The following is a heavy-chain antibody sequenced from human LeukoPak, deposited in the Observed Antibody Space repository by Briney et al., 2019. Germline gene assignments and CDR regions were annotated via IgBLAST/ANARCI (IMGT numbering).Heavy chain of an antibody. CDR2: ISSSSSYT. CDR1: GFTFSDYY. V-gene: IGHV3-11*05. CDR3: ARDTYSSSPPDGMDV. J-gene: IGHJ6*02. D-gene: IGHD6-13*01. Sequence: PGGSLRLSCAASGFTFSDYYMSWIRQAPGKGLEWVSYISSSSSYTNYADSVKGRFTISRDNAKNSLYLQMNSLRAEDTAVYYCARDTYSSSPPDGMDVWGQGTTVTVSS.